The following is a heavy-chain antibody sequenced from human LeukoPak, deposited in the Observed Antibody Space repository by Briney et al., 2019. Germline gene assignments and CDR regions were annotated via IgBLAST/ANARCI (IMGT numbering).Heavy chain of an antibody. D-gene: IGHD2-15*01. Sequence: GGSLRLSCAASGFTFSSYAMSWVRQAPGKGLEWVSAISGSGGSTYYADPVKGRFTISRDNSKNTLYLQMNSLRAEDTAVYYCAKRCCSGGSRFIDYWGQGTLVTVSS. J-gene: IGHJ4*02. CDR2: ISGSGGST. V-gene: IGHV3-23*01. CDR3: AKRCCSGGSRFIDY. CDR1: GFTFSSYA.